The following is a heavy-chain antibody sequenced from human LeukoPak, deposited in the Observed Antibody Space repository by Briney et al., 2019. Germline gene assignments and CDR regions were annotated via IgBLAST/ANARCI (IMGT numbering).Heavy chain of an antibody. D-gene: IGHD3-22*01. Sequence: GGSLRLSCAASGFTFSSYAMHWVRQAPGKGLEWVAVISYDGSNKYYADSVKGRFTISRDNSKNTLYLQMNSLRAEDTAVYYCARVITMIVVVGEVHYYHYMDVWGKGTTVTVSS. J-gene: IGHJ6*03. CDR3: ARVITMIVVVGEVHYYHYMDV. CDR1: GFTFSSYA. CDR2: ISYDGSNK. V-gene: IGHV3-30-3*01.